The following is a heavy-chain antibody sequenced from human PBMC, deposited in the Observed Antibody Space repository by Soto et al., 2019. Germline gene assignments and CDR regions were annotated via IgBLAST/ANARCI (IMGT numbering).Heavy chain of an antibody. CDR3: ARTYYYRSGTYFAWFDP. D-gene: IGHD3-10*01. Sequence: ETLSLTCDVYGGSFSGYYWSWIRQSPGKGLEWIGQIKHSGGTNYNPLLKSRVTISVDTPRNQFSLKLSSVTAADTAVYFCARTYYYRSGTYFAWFDPWGQGTLVTVS. V-gene: IGHV4-34*01. J-gene: IGHJ5*02. CDR1: GGSFSGYY. CDR2: IKHSGGT.